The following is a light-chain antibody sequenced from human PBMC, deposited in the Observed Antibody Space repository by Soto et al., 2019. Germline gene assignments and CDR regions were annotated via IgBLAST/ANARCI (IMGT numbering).Light chain of an antibody. Sequence: IVLTQSPGTLSLSPGERATLSCMASQSVSSSYLAWYQQKPGQAPRLLIYGASSRATGIPDRFSGSGSGTDFTLTISRLEPEDFAVYYCQQYGSSPRTFGGGTKV. J-gene: IGKJ4*02. V-gene: IGKV3-20*01. CDR3: QQYGSSPRT. CDR1: QSVSSSY. CDR2: GAS.